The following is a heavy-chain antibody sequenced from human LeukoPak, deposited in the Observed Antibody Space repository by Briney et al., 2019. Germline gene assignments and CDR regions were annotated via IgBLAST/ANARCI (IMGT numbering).Heavy chain of an antibody. J-gene: IGHJ4*02. V-gene: IGHV3-21*01. CDR1: GFTFSSYS. CDR2: ISSSSSYI. Sequence: GSLRLSCAASGFTFSSYSMNWVRQAPGKGLEWVSSISSSSSYIYYADSVKGRFTISRDNAKNSLYLQMNSLRAEDTAVYYCARDLDFWSGYDYYFDYWGQGTLVTVSS. CDR3: ARDLDFWSGYDYYFDY. D-gene: IGHD3-3*01.